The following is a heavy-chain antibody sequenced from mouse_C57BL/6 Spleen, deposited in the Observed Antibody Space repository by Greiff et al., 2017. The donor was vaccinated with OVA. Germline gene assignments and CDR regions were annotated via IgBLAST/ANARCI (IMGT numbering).Heavy chain of an antibody. J-gene: IGHJ2*01. V-gene: IGHV1-69*01. D-gene: IGHD1-1*01. CDR1: GYTFTSYW. Sequence: QVQLQQPGAELVMPGASVKLSCKASGYTFTSYWMHWVKQRPGQGLEWIGEIDPSDSYTNYNQKFKGKSTLTVDKSSSTAYMQLSSLTSEDSAVYYCAYGGYFDYWGQGTTLTVSS. CDR2: IDPSDSYT. CDR3: AYGGYFDY.